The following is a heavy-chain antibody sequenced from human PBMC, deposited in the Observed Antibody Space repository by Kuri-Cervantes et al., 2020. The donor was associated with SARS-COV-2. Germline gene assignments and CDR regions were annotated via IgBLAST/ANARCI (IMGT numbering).Heavy chain of an antibody. J-gene: IGHJ3*02. Sequence: GESLKISCAASGFTFNSYAMSWVRQAPGKGLEWVSGISGRGGSTYYADSVKGRFTISRDNVKNSLYLQMNSLRAEDTAVYYCASGYSSRLDAFDIWGQGTMVT. CDR1: GFTFNSYA. V-gene: IGHV3-23*01. D-gene: IGHD6-13*01. CDR3: ASGYSSRLDAFDI. CDR2: ISGRGGST.